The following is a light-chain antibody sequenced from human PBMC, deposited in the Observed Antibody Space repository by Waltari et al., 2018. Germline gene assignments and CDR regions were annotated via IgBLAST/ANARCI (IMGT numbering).Light chain of an antibody. J-gene: IGLJ3*02. CDR3: QVWDSDTDNRV. Sequence: SFVLTQPPSVSVSPRQTASIFCAGKHIGSTSVHWYQQRPGQAPVLVVYEDSDRPSGIPERFSGSNSGNTATLTISGVEAGDEADYYCQVWDSDTDNRVFGGGTKVTVL. V-gene: IGLV3-21*02. CDR2: EDS. CDR1: HIGSTS.